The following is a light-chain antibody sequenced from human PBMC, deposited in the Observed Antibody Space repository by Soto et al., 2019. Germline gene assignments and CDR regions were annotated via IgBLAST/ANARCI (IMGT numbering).Light chain of an antibody. CDR1: QTVSSSH. V-gene: IGKV3-20*01. CDR2: GAS. J-gene: IGKJ2*01. CDR3: QHFGSSPPKYT. Sequence: EVVLTQSPGTLSLSPGERATLSCRASQTVSSSHLAWYQQKPGQAPRLLIYGASDRATDIPDRFSGSGSGTDFTLTISSLEPEDFAVYSCQHFGSSPPKYTFGQGTKLEIK.